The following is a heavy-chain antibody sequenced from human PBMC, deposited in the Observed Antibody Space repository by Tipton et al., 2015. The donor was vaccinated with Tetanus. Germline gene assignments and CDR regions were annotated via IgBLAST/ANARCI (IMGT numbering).Heavy chain of an antibody. Sequence: QLVQSGAEKKKPGASVKVSCKTSGYTFTSYDINWVRQATGQGLEWMGWINPDSGNTGSAQNFQGRVTMTRDTSINTAYMELTSLTSEDTAVYYCARGPVRDGYPFLYWGQGTLVTVSS. V-gene: IGHV1-8*01. D-gene: IGHD5-24*01. CDR3: ARGPVRDGYPFLY. CDR2: INPDSGNT. CDR1: GYTFTSYD. J-gene: IGHJ4*02.